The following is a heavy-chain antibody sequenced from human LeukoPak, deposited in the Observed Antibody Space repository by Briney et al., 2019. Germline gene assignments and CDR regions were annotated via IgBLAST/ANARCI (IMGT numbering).Heavy chain of an antibody. D-gene: IGHD1-26*01. CDR3: ARELGGWYYYYGMDV. CDR1: GHTFTSYG. Sequence: GASVKVSCKASGHTFTSYGISWVRQAPGQGLEWMGWISAYNGNTNYAQKLQGRVTMTTDTSTSTAYMELRSLRTDDTAVYYCARELGGWYYYYGMDVWGQGTTVTVSS. V-gene: IGHV1-18*01. J-gene: IGHJ6*02. CDR2: ISAYNGNT.